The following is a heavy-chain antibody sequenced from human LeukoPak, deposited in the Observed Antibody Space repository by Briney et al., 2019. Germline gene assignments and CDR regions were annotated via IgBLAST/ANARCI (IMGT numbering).Heavy chain of an antibody. Sequence: WIRQPPGKGLEWIGSIYYSGSTYYNPSLKSRVTISVDTSKNQFSLKLSSVTAADTAVYYCARQKSGYSPWGQGTLVTVSS. V-gene: IGHV4-39*01. CDR2: IYYSGST. J-gene: IGHJ5*02. CDR3: ARQKSGYSP. D-gene: IGHD3-22*01.